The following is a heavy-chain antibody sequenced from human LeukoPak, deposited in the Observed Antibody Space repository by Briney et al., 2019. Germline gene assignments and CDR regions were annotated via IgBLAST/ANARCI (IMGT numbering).Heavy chain of an antibody. V-gene: IGHV5-51*01. D-gene: IGHD6-19*01. Sequence: KPGESLKISCKGSGYSFSNYWICCGRQMPGKRLEWMGIINPGDSDTTYSPSLQGKVTVSADKSISTAYLQWSSLKASDTAMYYCARHRYSSGWLVSDYWGQGTLVTVSA. J-gene: IGHJ4*02. CDR3: ARHRYSSGWLVSDY. CDR1: GYSFSNYW. CDR2: INPGDSDT.